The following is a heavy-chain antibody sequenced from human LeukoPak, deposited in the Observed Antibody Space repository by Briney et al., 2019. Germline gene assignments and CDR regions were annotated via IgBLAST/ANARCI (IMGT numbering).Heavy chain of an antibody. CDR2: INSDGSNT. J-gene: IGHJ4*02. V-gene: IGHV3-74*01. Sequence: HAGGSLRLSCAASGYTFTTYWIHWVRQAPGKGLVRVSLINSDGSNTGYADSVKGRFTISRDNAKNMVYLQMNSLRAEDTAVYYCIRDSSSGFDYWGQGTLVTVSS. D-gene: IGHD6-25*01. CDR3: IRDSSSGFDY. CDR1: GYTFTTYW.